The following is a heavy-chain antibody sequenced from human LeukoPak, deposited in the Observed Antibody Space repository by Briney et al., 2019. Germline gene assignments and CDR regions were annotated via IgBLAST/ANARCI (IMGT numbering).Heavy chain of an antibody. CDR1: GGSFSGYY. D-gene: IGHD6-19*01. J-gene: IGHJ4*02. CDR2: INHSGST. V-gene: IGHV4-34*01. CDR3: ARTKQWLGVGDY. Sequence: PSETLSLTCAVYGGSFSGYYWSWIRQPPGKGLEWIGEINHSGSTNYNPSLKSRVTISVDTSKNQFSLKLSSVTAADTAVYYCARTKQWLGVGDYWGQGTLVTVSS.